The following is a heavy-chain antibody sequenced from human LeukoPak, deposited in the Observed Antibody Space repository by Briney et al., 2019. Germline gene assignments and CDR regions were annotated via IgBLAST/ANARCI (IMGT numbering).Heavy chain of an antibody. CDR2: ISAYNGNT. Sequence: ASVKVSCKASGYTFTSYGISWVRQAPGQGLEWMGWISAYNGNTNYAQKLQGRVTMTTDTSTSTAYMELRSLRSDDTAVYYCARNYDSSGYCEDDYWGQGTLVTVSS. CDR1: GYTFTSYG. J-gene: IGHJ4*02. D-gene: IGHD3-22*01. CDR3: ARNYDSSGYCEDDY. V-gene: IGHV1-18*01.